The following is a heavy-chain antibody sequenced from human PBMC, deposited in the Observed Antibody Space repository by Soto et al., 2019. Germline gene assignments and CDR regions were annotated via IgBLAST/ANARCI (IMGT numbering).Heavy chain of an antibody. CDR3: ARRRGYSSSWYYSWFDP. CDR1: GGSISSYY. D-gene: IGHD6-13*01. J-gene: IGHJ5*02. Sequence: PSETLSLTCTVSGGSISSYYWSWIRQPPGKGLEWIGYIYYSGGTNYNPSLKSRVTISVDTSKNQFSLKLGSVTAADTAVYYCARRRGYSSSWYYSWFDPWGQGTLVTVSS. CDR2: IYYSGGT. V-gene: IGHV4-59*01.